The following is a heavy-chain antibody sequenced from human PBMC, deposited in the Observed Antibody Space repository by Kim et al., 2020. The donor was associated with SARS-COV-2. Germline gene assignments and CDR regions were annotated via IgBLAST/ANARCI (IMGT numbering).Heavy chain of an antibody. J-gene: IGHJ4*02. CDR2: IWYDGSNK. CDR1: GFTFSSYG. D-gene: IGHD3-10*01. Sequence: GGSLRLSCAASGFTFSSYGMHWVRQAPGKGLEWVAVIWYDGSNKYYADSVKGRFIISRDNSKNTLYLQMNSLRAEDTAVYYCARDPNLLWQHSPYYFDYWGQGTLVTVSS. CDR3: ARDPNLLWQHSPYYFDY. V-gene: IGHV3-33*01.